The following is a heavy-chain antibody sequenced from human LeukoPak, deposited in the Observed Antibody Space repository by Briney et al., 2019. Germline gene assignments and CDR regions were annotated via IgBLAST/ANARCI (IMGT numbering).Heavy chain of an antibody. D-gene: IGHD2-2*01. CDR2: IDWSGEST. V-gene: IGHV3-20*04. CDR3: TRDLSASWYSLAY. CDR1: GLSVADYG. J-gene: IGHJ4*02. Sequence: GGSLRLSCAASGLSVADYGMSWVRQAPGKGLEWVSGIDWSGESTGYADSVKGRFTISRDNVENALYLQMSSLRAEDTGLYFCTRDLSASWYSLAYWGRGTLVTVSS.